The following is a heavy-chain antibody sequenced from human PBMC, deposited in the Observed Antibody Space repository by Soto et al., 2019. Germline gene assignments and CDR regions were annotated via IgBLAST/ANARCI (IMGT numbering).Heavy chain of an antibody. J-gene: IGHJ4*02. CDR2: IIPIFGTA. V-gene: IGHV1-69*13. D-gene: IGHD6-19*01. Sequence: GASVKVSCKASGATFSSYAITWVRQAPGQGLEWMGGIIPIFGTANYAQKFQGRVTITADESTSTAYMELSSLRSEDTAVYYCAREGAVAGMVNDYWGQGTLVTVSS. CDR3: AREGAVAGMVNDY. CDR1: GATFSSYA.